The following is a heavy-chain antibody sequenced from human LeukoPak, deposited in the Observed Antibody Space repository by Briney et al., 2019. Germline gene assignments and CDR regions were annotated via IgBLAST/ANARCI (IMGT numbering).Heavy chain of an antibody. CDR1: GGSISSYY. CDR2: IYTSGST. CDR3: ARGSGYGSGSYPNNFDY. J-gene: IGHJ4*02. V-gene: IGHV4-4*07. D-gene: IGHD3-10*01. Sequence: SETLSLTCTVSGGSISSYYWSWIRQPAGKGLEWIGRIYTSGSTNYNPSLKGRVTMSVDTSKNQFSLKLSSVTAADTAVYYCARGSGYGSGSYPNNFDYWGQGTLVTVSS.